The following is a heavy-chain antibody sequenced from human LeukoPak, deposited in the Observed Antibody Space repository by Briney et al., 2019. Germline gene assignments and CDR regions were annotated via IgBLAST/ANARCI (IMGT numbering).Heavy chain of an antibody. CDR1: GFTFSSYA. J-gene: IGHJ4*02. CDR2: ISGSGGST. Sequence: GGSLRLSCAASGFTFSSYAMSWVRQAPGKGLEWVSAISGSGGSTYYADSVKGRFTISRDNSKNTLYLQMNSLRAGDTALYYCARARGYSYENDHWGQGTLVTVSS. D-gene: IGHD5-18*01. CDR3: ARARGYSYENDH. V-gene: IGHV3-23*01.